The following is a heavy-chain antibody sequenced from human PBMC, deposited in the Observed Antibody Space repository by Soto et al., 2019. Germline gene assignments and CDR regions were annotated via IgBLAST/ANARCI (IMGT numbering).Heavy chain of an antibody. CDR2: IYYSGST. CDR1: GGSISSGGYY. J-gene: IGHJ6*03. CDR3: ARVRDRDYYYYYMDV. V-gene: IGHV4-31*03. Sequence: LSLTCTVSGGSISSGGYYWSWIRQHPGKGLEWIGYIYYSGSTYYNPSLKSRVTISVDTSKNQFSLKLSSVTAADTAVYYCARVRDRDYYYYYMDVWGKGTTVTVSS. D-gene: IGHD2-21*02.